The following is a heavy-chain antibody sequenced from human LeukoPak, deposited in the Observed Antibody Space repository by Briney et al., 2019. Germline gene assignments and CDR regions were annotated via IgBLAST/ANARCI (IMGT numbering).Heavy chain of an antibody. CDR3: ARRVVSAGYFDY. D-gene: IGHD2-2*01. CDR1: GGSVSSGNYY. CDR2: IFYNGNT. V-gene: IGHV4-31*03. Sequence: PSETLSLTCTVSGGSVSSGNYYWSWIRQHPGKGLEWIGYIFYNGNTYYNPSLKSRVTISGDTSKNQFSLKLSSVTAADTAVYYCARRVVSAGYFDYWGQGTLVTVSS. J-gene: IGHJ4*02.